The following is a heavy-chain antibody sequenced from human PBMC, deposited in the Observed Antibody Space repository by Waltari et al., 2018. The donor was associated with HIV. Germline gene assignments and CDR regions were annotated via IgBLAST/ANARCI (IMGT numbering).Heavy chain of an antibody. D-gene: IGHD3-10*01. V-gene: IGHV5-51*01. J-gene: IGHJ4*02. CDR3: ARHFRGSIDY. CDR1: GYSFKDYW. Sequence: VQLVQSGAEVKKPGESLRISCTGSGYSFKDYWIGWVRQMPGKGLEWMGIIYPGDSDVRYSPSFQGQVIFSVDRSINTAHLQWSSLKVSDTAMYYCARHFRGSIDYWGQGTPVTVSS. CDR2: IYPGDSDV.